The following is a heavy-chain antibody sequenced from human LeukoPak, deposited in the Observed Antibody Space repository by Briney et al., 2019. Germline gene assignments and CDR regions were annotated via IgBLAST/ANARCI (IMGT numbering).Heavy chain of an antibody. CDR2: IIPILGIA. J-gene: IGHJ5*02. CDR1: GYTFTSYD. D-gene: IGHD1-1*01. CDR3: ARDLETGTTAP. V-gene: IGHV1-69*04. Sequence: GASVKVSCKASGYTFTSYDINWVRQATGQGLEWMGRIIPILGIANYAQKFQGRVTITADKSTSTAYMELSSLRSEGTAVYYCARDLETGTTAPWGQGTLVTVSS.